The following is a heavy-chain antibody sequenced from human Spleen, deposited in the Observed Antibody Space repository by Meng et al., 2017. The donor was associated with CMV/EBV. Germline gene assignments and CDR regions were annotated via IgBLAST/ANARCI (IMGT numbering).Heavy chain of an antibody. D-gene: IGHD4/OR15-4a*01. V-gene: IGHV1-8*03. CDR1: GYTFTSYD. J-gene: IGHJ6*02. CDR3: ARDGAKGVYYYYGMDV. Sequence: ASVKVSCKASGYTFTSYDINWVRQATGQGLEWMGWMNPNSGNTGYAQKFQGRVTITRNTSISTAYMELSSLRSEDTAVYYCARDGAKGVYYYYGMDVWGQGTTVTVSS. CDR2: MNPNSGNT.